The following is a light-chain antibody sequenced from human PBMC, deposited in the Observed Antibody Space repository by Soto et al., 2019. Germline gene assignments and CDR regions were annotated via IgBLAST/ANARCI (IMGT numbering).Light chain of an antibody. V-gene: IGKV3-11*01. CDR2: DAS. CDR1: QSVTNY. Sequence: EVVLTQSPATLSLSPGERASLSCRASQSVTNYLAWYQQKPGQAPRLLIYDASNRATGIPTRFSGSGSGTDFTLIFSSLEPDDFAVYYCQLLKPFGQGTRVEI. J-gene: IGKJ1*01. CDR3: QLLKP.